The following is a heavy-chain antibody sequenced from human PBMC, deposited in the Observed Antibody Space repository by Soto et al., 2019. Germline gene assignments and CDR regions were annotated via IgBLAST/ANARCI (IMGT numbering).Heavy chain of an antibody. CDR3: AGEGEWLVPDY. J-gene: IGHJ4*02. CDR1: GFTFSSYG. Sequence: PGGSLRLSCAASGFTFSSYGMHWVRQAPGKGLEWVAVIWYDGSNKYYADSVKGRFTISRDNSKNTLYLQMNSLRAEDTAVYYCAGEGEWLVPDYWGQGTLVTVSS. CDR2: IWYDGSNK. V-gene: IGHV3-33*01. D-gene: IGHD6-19*01.